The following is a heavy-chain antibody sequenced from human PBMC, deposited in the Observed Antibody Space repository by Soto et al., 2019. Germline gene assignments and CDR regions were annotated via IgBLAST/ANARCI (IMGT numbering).Heavy chain of an antibody. Sequence: EVQLVESGGGLVQPGGSLRLSCAASGFTFSSYAMHWVRQAPGKGLEYVSAISSNGGSTYYANSVKGRFTISRDNSKNMLYLQMDSLRAEDMAVYYCARARELTDYWGQGTLVTVFS. CDR2: ISSNGGST. J-gene: IGHJ4*02. V-gene: IGHV3-64*01. CDR1: GFTFSSYA. D-gene: IGHD1-26*01. CDR3: ARARELTDY.